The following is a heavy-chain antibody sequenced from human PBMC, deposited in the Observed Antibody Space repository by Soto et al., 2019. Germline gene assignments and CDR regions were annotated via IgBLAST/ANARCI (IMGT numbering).Heavy chain of an antibody. J-gene: IGHJ6*02. Sequence: ASVKVSCKASGYSFTDYHIHWVRQAPGQGLEWLGRINPKSGGTSNAQKFQGWATMTTDTSISTASMELTRLTSDDTAIYYCARGDSTDCSNGVCSFFYNHDMAVGGQGPTVTVSS. D-gene: IGHD2-8*01. CDR1: GYSFTDYH. CDR2: INPKSGGT. CDR3: ARGDSTDCSNGVCSFFYNHDMAV. V-gene: IGHV1-2*04.